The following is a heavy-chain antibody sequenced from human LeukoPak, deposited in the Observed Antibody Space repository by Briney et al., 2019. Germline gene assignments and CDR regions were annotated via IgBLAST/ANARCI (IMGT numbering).Heavy chain of an antibody. J-gene: IGHJ4*02. D-gene: IGHD2-15*01. V-gene: IGHV3-7*01. CDR1: GLTFSSYW. CDR2: IKEDGSEK. Sequence: GGSLRLSCAASGLTFSSYWMRWVRQAPGKGLEWVANIKEDGSEKNYVDSVKGRFTISRDNAKNSLFLQMNSLRAEDTAVYYCARDVGGGYHDYWGQGTPVTVSS. CDR3: ARDVGGGYHDY.